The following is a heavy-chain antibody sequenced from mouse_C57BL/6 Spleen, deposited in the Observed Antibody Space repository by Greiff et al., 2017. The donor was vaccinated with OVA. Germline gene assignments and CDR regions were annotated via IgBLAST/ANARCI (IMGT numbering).Heavy chain of an antibody. V-gene: IGHV1-52*01. CDR1: GYTFTSYW. J-gene: IGHJ1*03. CDR2: IDPSDSET. Sequence: QVQLQQPGAELVRPGSSVKLSCKASGYTFTSYWMHWVKQRPIQGLEWIGNIDPSDSETHYNQKFKDKATLTVDKSSSTAYMQLSSLTSEDSAVYYCARCYCGSSYWYFDVWGTGTTVTVSS. CDR3: ARCYCGSSYWYFDV. D-gene: IGHD1-1*01.